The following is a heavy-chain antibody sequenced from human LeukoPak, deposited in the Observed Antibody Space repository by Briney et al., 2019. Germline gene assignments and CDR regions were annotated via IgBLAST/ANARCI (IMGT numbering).Heavy chain of an antibody. J-gene: IGHJ5*02. D-gene: IGHD5-12*01. Sequence: GASVKVSCKASGGTFSNYAISWVRQAPGQGLEWMGRIIPMLGTTKYAQKFQGRVTITAGKFTATAHMELSSLTSDDTATYYCTRATGYENNCLYPWGPGALVSVSS. CDR2: IIPMLGTT. V-gene: IGHV1-69*04. CDR3: TRATGYENNCLYP. CDR1: GGTFSNYA.